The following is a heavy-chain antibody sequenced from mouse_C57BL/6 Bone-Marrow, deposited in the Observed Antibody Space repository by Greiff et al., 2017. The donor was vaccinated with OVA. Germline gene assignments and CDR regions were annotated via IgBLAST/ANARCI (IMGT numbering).Heavy chain of an antibody. Sequence: QVHVKQPGAELVMPGASVKLSCKASGYTFTSYWMHWVKQRPGQGLEWIGEIDPSDSYTNYNQKFKGKSTLTVDKSSSTAYMQLSSLTSEDSAVYYCAIITTGMDYWGQGTSVTVSS. D-gene: IGHD1-1*01. J-gene: IGHJ4*01. CDR1: GYTFTSYW. CDR3: AIITTGMDY. V-gene: IGHV1-69*01. CDR2: IDPSDSYT.